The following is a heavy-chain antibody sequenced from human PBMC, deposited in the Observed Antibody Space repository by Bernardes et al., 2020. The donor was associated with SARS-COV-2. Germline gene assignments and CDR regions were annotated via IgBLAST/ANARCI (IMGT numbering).Heavy chain of an antibody. Sequence: SETLSLTCTVSGGSISSYYWSWIRQPPGKGLEWIGYIYYSGSTNYNPSLKSRVTISVDTSKNQFSLKLSSVTAADTAVYYCARDSPNWNDGGDDAFDIWGQGTMVTVSS. CDR2: IYYSGST. V-gene: IGHV4-59*01. CDR1: GGSISSYY. CDR3: ARDSPNWNDGGDDAFDI. J-gene: IGHJ3*02. D-gene: IGHD1-20*01.